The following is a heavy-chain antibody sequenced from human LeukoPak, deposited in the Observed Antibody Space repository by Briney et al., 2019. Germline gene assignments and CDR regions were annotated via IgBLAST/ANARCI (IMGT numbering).Heavy chain of an antibody. V-gene: IGHV3-11*06. J-gene: IGHJ4*02. D-gene: IGHD1-1*01. CDR2: ISSSSGYT. CDR3: ARDPVPATARHFDY. Sequence: GGSLRLSCAASGFTFSDYYMSWIRQAPGKGLEWVSYISSSSGYTNYADSVKGRYTISRDNSKNTLYLQMNSLRGEDTGVYYCARDPVPATARHFDYWGQGTLVTVSS. CDR1: GFTFSDYY.